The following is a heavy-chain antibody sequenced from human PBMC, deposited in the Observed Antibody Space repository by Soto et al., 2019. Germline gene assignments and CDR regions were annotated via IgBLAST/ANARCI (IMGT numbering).Heavy chain of an antibody. CDR1: GFTFSGSS. CDR3: TRQHYAALDAFDI. J-gene: IGHJ3*02. D-gene: IGHD3-16*01. CDR2: IRSKANSFAT. Sequence: GGSLRLSCAASGFTFSGSSMHWVRQASGKGLEWVGRIRSKANSFATSYGASVKGRFTTSRDDPKNTTFLQMNSLKTEDTALYYCTRQHYAALDAFDIWGLGTMVTVSS. V-gene: IGHV3-73*01.